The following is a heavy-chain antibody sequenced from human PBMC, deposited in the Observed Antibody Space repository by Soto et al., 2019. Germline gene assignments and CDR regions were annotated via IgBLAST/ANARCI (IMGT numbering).Heavy chain of an antibody. Sequence: PGGSLRLSCAASGFTFSSYAMSWVRQAPGKGLEWVSAISGSGGSTYYADSVKGRFTISRDNSKNTLYLQMNSLRAEDTAVYYCARVWCSSTSCYPYYYGMDVWGQGTTVTVSS. J-gene: IGHJ6*02. D-gene: IGHD2-2*01. CDR2: ISGSGGST. CDR1: GFTFSSYA. CDR3: ARVWCSSTSCYPYYYGMDV. V-gene: IGHV3-23*01.